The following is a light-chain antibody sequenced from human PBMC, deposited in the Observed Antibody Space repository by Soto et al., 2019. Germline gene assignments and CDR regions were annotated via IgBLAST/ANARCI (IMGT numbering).Light chain of an antibody. J-gene: IGLJ1*01. CDR2: EVT. CDR3: SSYTNINTGACV. CDR1: SGDIGSYNS. Sequence: QSALTQPASVSGSPGQSITISCTGTSGDIGSYNSVSWYQQHPGKAPKLIIYEVTDRPSGVSNRFSGSKSGNTASLTISGLQAEDEAEYYCSSYTNINTGACVFGTGTKLTVL. V-gene: IGLV2-14*01.